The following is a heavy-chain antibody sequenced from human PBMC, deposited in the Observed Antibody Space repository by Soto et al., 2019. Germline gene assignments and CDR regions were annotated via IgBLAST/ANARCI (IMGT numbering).Heavy chain of an antibody. CDR2: VKSKTDGGRI. CDR1: GFTFSNAW. D-gene: IGHD5-12*01. Sequence: EVQLVESGGGLVKPGGSLRLSCAASGFTFSNAWMTWVRQAPGKGLEWVGRVKSKTDGGRIDYAAPVKDRFTISRDDSKNTLYLQMNSLKTDDTAVYYCIGTYSGSSMRFDYWGQGTLLTVSS. V-gene: IGHV3-15*01. CDR3: IGTYSGSSMRFDY. J-gene: IGHJ4*02.